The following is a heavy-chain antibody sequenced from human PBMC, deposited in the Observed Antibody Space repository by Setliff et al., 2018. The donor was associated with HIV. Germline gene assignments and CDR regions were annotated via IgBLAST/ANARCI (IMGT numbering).Heavy chain of an antibody. D-gene: IGHD5-18*01. V-gene: IGHV4-31*02. J-gene: IGHJ4*01. CDR2: IDYSGSA. CDR3: AREGKTAMVTKYFDY. Sequence: PSETLSLTCTVSGASINSATYYWSWIRQHPGKGLEWIGYIDYSGSAFYNPSLKSRITISVDTSKNQFSLRMKSVTAADTAVYYCAREGKTAMVTKYFDYWGPGTVVTVS. CDR1: GASINSATYY.